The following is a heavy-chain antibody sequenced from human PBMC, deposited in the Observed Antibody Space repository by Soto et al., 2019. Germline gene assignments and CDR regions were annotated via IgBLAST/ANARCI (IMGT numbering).Heavy chain of an antibody. Sequence: PGESRKIACKGSGDSYTSYWISWVRQMPGKGLEWLGRLDPSPRYPNYSASSQGHVALSADRAISTAYLQWSSLKASDTAMYSCARRPRTGTYWGQGTLVTVSS. CDR2: LDPSPRYP. CDR1: GDSYTSYW. D-gene: IGHD7-27*01. J-gene: IGHJ4*02. V-gene: IGHV5-10-1*01. CDR3: ARRPRTGTY.